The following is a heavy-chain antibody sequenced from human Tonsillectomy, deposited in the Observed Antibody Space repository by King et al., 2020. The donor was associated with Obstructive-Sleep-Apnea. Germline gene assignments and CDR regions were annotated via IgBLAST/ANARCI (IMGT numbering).Heavy chain of an antibody. CDR1: GGSISNYY. CDR3: ARDSSIFYYFDY. D-gene: IGHD6-6*01. CDR2: ISYSGST. J-gene: IGHJ4*02. V-gene: IGHV4-59*01. Sequence: QLQESGPGLVKPSETLSLTCTVSGGSISNYYWSWIRQPPGKGLEWIGYISYSGSTNYNPSLKSPVTISLDTSKNQFSLKLNSVTAADTAVYYCARDSSIFYYFDYWGQGTLVTVSS.